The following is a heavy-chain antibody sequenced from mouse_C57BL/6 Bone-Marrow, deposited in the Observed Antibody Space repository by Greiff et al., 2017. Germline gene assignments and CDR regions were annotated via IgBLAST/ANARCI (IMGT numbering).Heavy chain of an antibody. Sequence: VQVVESGPELVKPGASVKISCKASGYTFTDYYINWVKQRPGQGLEWIGWIVPGSGSTYYNEKFKGKATLTVDKSSSTAYMLRSSLTSEDSAVYFCARTLRSWFAYWGQGTLVTVSA. CDR2: IVPGSGST. J-gene: IGHJ3*01. D-gene: IGHD1-1*01. CDR3: ARTLRSWFAY. CDR1: GYTFTDYY. V-gene: IGHV1-75*01.